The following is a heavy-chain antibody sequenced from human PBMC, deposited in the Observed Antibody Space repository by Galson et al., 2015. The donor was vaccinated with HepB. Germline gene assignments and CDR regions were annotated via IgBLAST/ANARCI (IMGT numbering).Heavy chain of an antibody. V-gene: IGHV3-48*02. D-gene: IGHD2-2*01. CDR1: GFTFSSYS. Sequence: SLRLSCAASGFTFSSYSMNWVRQAPGKGLEWVSYISSSSSTIYYADSVKGRFTISRNNAKNSLYLQMNSLRDEDTAVYYCARDGHLYCSSTSCYGSEPPRYYYYGMDVWGQGTTVTVSS. J-gene: IGHJ6*02. CDR2: ISSSSSTI. CDR3: ARDGHLYCSSTSCYGSEPPRYYYYGMDV.